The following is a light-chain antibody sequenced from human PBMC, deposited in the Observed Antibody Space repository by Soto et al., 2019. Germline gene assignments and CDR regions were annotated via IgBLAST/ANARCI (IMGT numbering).Light chain of an antibody. CDR2: LGS. V-gene: IGKV2-28*01. J-gene: IGKJ5*01. CDR3: MQPLQTSRFT. CDR1: QSILHSNGYTY. Sequence: DIVMTQSPLSLPVTPGEPASISCRSSQSILHSNGYTYLDWYLQKPGQSPQLLNYLGSNRASGVPDRFSGSGTGTDCTLKISRVEAEDFGVNYCMQPLQTSRFTFGQGTLLEI.